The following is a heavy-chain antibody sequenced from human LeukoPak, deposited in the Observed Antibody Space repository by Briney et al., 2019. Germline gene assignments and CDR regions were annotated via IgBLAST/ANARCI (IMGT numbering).Heavy chain of an antibody. J-gene: IGHJ4*02. CDR2: IYTSGST. CDR3: ARERARTFDY. Sequence: PSETLSLTCTVSGGSISSSSYYWSWIRQPAGKGLEWIGRIYTSGSTNYNPSLKSRVTISVDTSKNQFSLKLSSVTAADTAVYYCARERARTFDYWGQGTLVTVSS. CDR1: GGSISSSSYY. V-gene: IGHV4-61*02.